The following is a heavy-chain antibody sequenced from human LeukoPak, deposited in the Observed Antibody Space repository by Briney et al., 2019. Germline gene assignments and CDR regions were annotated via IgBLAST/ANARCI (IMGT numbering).Heavy chain of an antibody. J-gene: IGHJ4*02. V-gene: IGHV3-23*01. CDR3: ARFRTWGDKAFDY. CDR2: ISGSGGST. Sequence: GGSLRLSCAASGFTFSSYGMHWVRQAPGKGLEWVSAISGSGGSTYYADSVKGRFTISRDNSKNTLYLQMNSLRAEDTAVYYCARFRTWGDKAFDYWGQGTLVTVSS. CDR1: GFTFSSYG. D-gene: IGHD2-21*02.